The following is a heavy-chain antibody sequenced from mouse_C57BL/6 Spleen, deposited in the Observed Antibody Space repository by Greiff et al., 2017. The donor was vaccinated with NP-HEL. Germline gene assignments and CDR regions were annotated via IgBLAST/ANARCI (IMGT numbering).Heavy chain of an antibody. CDR3: ARYPSYGSSYGYFDV. J-gene: IGHJ1*03. D-gene: IGHD1-1*01. V-gene: IGHV1-69*01. CDR2: IDPSDSYT. CDR1: GYTFTSYW. Sequence: VQLQQSGAELVMPGASVKLSCKASGYTFTSYWMHWVKQRPGQGLEWIGEIDPSDSYTNYNQKFKGKSTLTVDKSSSTAYMQLSSLTSEDSAVYYCARYPSYGSSYGYFDVWGTGTTVTVSS.